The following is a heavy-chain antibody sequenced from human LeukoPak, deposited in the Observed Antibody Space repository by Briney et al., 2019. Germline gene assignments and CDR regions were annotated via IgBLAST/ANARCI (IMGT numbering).Heavy chain of an antibody. CDR3: ARHMGLGYSYGYPYFDY. J-gene: IGHJ4*02. CDR2: IYYSGST. V-gene: IGHV4-59*08. Sequence: PSETLSLTCTVSGGSISSYYWSWIRQPPGKGLEWIGYIYYSGSTNYNPSLKSRVTISVDTSKNHFSLKLSSVTAADTAVYYCARHMGLGYSYGYPYFDYWGQGTLVTVSS. D-gene: IGHD5-18*01. CDR1: GGSISSYY.